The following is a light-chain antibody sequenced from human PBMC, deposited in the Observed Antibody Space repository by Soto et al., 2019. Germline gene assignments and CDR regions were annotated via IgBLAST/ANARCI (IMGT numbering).Light chain of an antibody. Sequence: EIVSTQSPATLSLSPGERATLSCRASQSVISYLAWYQQKPGQAPRLLIYDASNRATGIPARFSGSGSGTDFTLTISSLEPEDFAIYYCQQRFNWPPITFGQGTRLEIK. V-gene: IGKV3-11*01. CDR2: DAS. J-gene: IGKJ5*01. CDR1: QSVISY. CDR3: QQRFNWPPIT.